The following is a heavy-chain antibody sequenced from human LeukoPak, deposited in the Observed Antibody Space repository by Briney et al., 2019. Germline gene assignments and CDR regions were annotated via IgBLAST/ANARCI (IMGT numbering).Heavy chain of an antibody. CDR3: AKDNLQGIDP. V-gene: IGHV3-30*18. CDR1: GFTFSSYE. D-gene: IGHD3-10*01. J-gene: IGHJ5*02. CDR2: ISYDGSNK. Sequence: GGSLRLSCAASGFTFSSYEMNWVRQAPGKGLEWVAVISYDGSNKYYADSVKGRFTISRDNSKNTLYLQMNSLRAEDTAVYYCAKDNLQGIDPWGQGTLVTVSS.